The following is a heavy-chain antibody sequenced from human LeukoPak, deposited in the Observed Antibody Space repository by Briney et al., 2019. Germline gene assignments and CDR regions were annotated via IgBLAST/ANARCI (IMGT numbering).Heavy chain of an antibody. CDR2: ISSSSSYT. CDR3: ARESSGRRVQPFDY. CDR1: GFTFSSYA. V-gene: IGHV3-21*01. D-gene: IGHD5-18*01. J-gene: IGHJ4*02. Sequence: AGGSLRLSCAASGFTFSSYAMNWVRQAPGKGLEWVSSISSSSSYTYYADSVKGRFTISRDNDKNSLYLQMNSLRAEDTAVYYCARESSGRRVQPFDYWGQGTLVTVSS.